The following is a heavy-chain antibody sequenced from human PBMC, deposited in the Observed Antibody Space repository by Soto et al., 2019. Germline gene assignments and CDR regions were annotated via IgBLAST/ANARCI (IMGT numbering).Heavy chain of an antibody. CDR2: ISGSGGST. Sequence: GGSLRLSCAASGFTFSSYAMSWVRQAPGKGLEWVSAISGSGGSTYYADSVKGRFTISRDNSKNTLYLQMNSLRAEDTAVYYCAFPPTQWELLKFDYWGQGTLVTVSS. CDR3: AFPPTQWELLKFDY. J-gene: IGHJ4*02. CDR1: GFTFSSYA. V-gene: IGHV3-23*01. D-gene: IGHD1-26*01.